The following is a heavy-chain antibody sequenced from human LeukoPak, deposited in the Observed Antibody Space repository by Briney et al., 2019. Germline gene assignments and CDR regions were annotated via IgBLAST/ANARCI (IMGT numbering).Heavy chain of an antibody. CDR2: IYHSGST. D-gene: IGHD3-22*01. CDR1: GGSISSSNW. CDR3: ARFGYYDSSGHSN. J-gene: IGHJ4*02. V-gene: IGHV4-4*02. Sequence: SETLSLTCAVSGGSISSSNWWSWVRQPPGKGLEWIGEIYHSGSTDYNPSLKSRVTISVDKSKNQFSLKLSSVTAAGTAVYYCARFGYYDSSGHSNWGQGTLVTVSS.